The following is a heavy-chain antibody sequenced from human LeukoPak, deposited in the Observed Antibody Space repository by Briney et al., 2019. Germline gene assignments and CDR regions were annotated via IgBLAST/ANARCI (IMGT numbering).Heavy chain of an antibody. CDR3: ARGPQRSQGIAVAGVFDY. V-gene: IGHV3-53*01. J-gene: IGHJ4*02. D-gene: IGHD6-19*01. CDR1: GFNVSSNC. CDR2: IYGDDST. Sequence: GGSLRLSCAASGFNVSSNCINWVRQAPGKGLEWVSVIYGDDSTNYADSVKGRFTISRDNSKDKVYLQMNSLRAEDTAVYYCARGPQRSQGIAVAGVFDYWGQGTLVTVSS.